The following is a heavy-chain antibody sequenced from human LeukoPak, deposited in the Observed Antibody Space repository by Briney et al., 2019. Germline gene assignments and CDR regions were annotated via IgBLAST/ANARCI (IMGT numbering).Heavy chain of an antibody. Sequence: GGSLRLSCAASGFTFSNYGIHWVRQAPGKGLEWVAVISYDGSNKYYADSVRGRFTISRDNSKNTLYLQMNSLRAEDTAVYYCARDRDSSSWCLDYWGQGTLVTVSS. J-gene: IGHJ4*02. D-gene: IGHD6-13*01. CDR1: GFTFSNYG. CDR2: ISYDGSNK. V-gene: IGHV3-30*03. CDR3: ARDRDSSSWCLDY.